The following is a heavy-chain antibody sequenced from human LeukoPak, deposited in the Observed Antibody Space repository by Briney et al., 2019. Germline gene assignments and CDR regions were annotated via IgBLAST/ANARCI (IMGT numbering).Heavy chain of an antibody. Sequence: VASVKVSCKASGYTFSNYGITWARQAPRQGLEWMGWISAHNGNTKYAQNLQGRVTMTTDTSTSTAYMELRRLTSDDTAVYYCARESYCSGGNCYSGAGDYWGQGTLVSVSS. CDR1: GYTFSNYG. J-gene: IGHJ4*02. D-gene: IGHD2-15*01. V-gene: IGHV1-18*01. CDR3: ARESYCSGGNCYSGAGDY. CDR2: ISAHNGNT.